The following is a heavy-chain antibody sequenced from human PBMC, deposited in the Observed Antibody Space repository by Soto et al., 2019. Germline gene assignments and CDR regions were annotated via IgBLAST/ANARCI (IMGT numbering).Heavy chain of an antibody. CDR3: TRDFDLRYFDWFLPPLWFDP. Sequence: GGSLRLSCTASGFTFGDYAMSWFCQAPGKGLEWVGFIRSKAYGGTTEYAASVKGRFTISRDDSKSIAYLQMNSLKTEDTAVYYCTRDFDLRYFDWFLPPLWFDPWGQGTLVTVSS. CDR1: GFTFGDYA. D-gene: IGHD3-9*01. V-gene: IGHV3-49*03. J-gene: IGHJ5*02. CDR2: IRSKAYGGTT.